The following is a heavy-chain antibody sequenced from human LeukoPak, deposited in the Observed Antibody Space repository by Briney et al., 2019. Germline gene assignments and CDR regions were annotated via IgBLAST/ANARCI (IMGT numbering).Heavy chain of an antibody. CDR3: ARMGARDYFDY. D-gene: IGHD1-26*01. J-gene: IGHJ4*02. CDR2: IYYSGST. V-gene: IGHV4-59*01. CDR1: GXSISSYY. Sequence: AETLSLTCTVSGXSISSYYGSWIRQSPGKGLECIGYIYYSGSTNYNPSLKSRVTISVDTSKNQLSLKLSSVTAADTAVYYCARMGARDYFDYWGQGTLVTVSS.